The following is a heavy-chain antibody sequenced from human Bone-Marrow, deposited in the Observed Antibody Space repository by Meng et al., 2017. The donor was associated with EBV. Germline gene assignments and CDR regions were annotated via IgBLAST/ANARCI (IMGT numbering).Heavy chain of an antibody. CDR2: IYYSGST. CDR3: ARRRLQFGYFDY. V-gene: IGHV4-61*01. Sequence: QVQVQESGPGPVEASETLSLACTVSGGSGSSGSYYWSWIRQPPGKGLEWIGYIYYSGSTNYNPSLKSRVTISVDTSKNQFSLKLSSVTAADTAVYYCARRRLQFGYFDYWGQGTLVTVSS. D-gene: IGHD5-24*01. CDR1: GGSGSSGSYY. J-gene: IGHJ4*02.